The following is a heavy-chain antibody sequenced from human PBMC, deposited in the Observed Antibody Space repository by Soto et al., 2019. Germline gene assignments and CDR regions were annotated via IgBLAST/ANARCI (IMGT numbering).Heavy chain of an antibody. D-gene: IGHD3-10*01. Sequence: GGSLRLSCAASGFTSSDYYMSWIRQAPGKGLEWVSYISSSGSTIYYADSVKGRFTISRDNAKNSLYLQMNSLRAEDTAVYYSGRDGVGGFITRLLAPGGQETLVTVS. J-gene: IGHJ5*02. CDR3: GRDGVGGFITRLLAP. V-gene: IGHV3-11*01. CDR1: GFTSSDYY. CDR2: ISSSGSTI.